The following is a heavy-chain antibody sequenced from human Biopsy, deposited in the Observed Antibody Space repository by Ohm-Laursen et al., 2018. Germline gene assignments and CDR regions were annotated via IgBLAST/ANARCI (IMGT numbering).Heavy chain of an antibody. CDR1: GYAVNDYF. CDR3: ARDIMNRIAGLVARSDVFDV. Sequence: GASVKVSCNGSGYAVNDYFLHWLRQAPGQGPEWMGWISPNSGGTNYAQKFQGRVTMTTDTSTSTVYLELRRLISDDTAVHYCARDIMNRIAGLVARSDVFDVWGQGTLVTVSS. CDR2: ISPNSGGT. V-gene: IGHV1-2*02. D-gene: IGHD3-16*01. J-gene: IGHJ3*01.